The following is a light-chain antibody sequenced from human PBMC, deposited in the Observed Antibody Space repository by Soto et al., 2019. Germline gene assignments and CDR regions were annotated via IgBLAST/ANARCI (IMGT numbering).Light chain of an antibody. CDR3: GTWDSSLSAGGPYV. CDR1: SSNIGNNY. Sequence: QSVLTQPPSVSAAPGQKVTISCSGSSSNIGNNYVSWYQQLPGTAPKLLIYENNKRPSGIPDRFSGSKSGTSATLGITGLQTGDEADYYCGTWDSSLSAGGPYVFGTGTKVTVL. V-gene: IGLV1-51*02. J-gene: IGLJ1*01. CDR2: ENN.